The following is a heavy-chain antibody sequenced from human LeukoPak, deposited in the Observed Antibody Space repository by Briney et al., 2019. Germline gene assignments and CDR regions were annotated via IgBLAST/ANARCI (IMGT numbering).Heavy chain of an antibody. Sequence: GESLKISCKGSGYRFTSYWIGWVRQMPGKGLEWMGIIYPGDSDTRYSPSFRGQVTISADKSISTAYLQWSSLKASDNATYYCARQSGDYSYYYYMDVWGKGTTVTISS. CDR3: ARQSGDYSYYYYMDV. D-gene: IGHD2-15*01. J-gene: IGHJ6*03. CDR2: IYPGDSDT. CDR1: GYRFTSYW. V-gene: IGHV5-51*01.